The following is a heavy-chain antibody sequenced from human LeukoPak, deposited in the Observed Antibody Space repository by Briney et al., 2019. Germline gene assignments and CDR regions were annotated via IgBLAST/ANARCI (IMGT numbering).Heavy chain of an antibody. V-gene: IGHV4-39*07. CDR1: GGSISSSSYY. Sequence: PSETLSLTCTVPGGSISSSSYYWGWIRQPPGKGLEWIGSIYYSGSTYYNPSLKSRVTISVDTSKNQFSLKLSSVTAADTAVYYCARDLAPYDILTTTLVAFDIWGQGTMVTVSS. D-gene: IGHD3-9*01. CDR2: IYYSGST. J-gene: IGHJ3*02. CDR3: ARDLAPYDILTTTLVAFDI.